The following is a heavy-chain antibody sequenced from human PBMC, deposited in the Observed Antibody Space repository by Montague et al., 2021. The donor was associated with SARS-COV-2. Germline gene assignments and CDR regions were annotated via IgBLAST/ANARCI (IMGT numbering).Heavy chain of an antibody. CDR1: SGSIISSGYY. Sequence: SETLSLTCSVSSGSIISSGYYWGWIRQPPGKELEWIGNIYYSGTTXYNPSLQSRGTISVDTSKNHLSLRLSSVTAADTAVYFCARGMIRGVTTPFDYWGQGSRSPSPQ. D-gene: IGHD3-10*01. CDR3: ARGMIRGVTTPFDY. J-gene: IGHJ4*02. V-gene: IGHV4-39*02. CDR2: IYYSGTT.